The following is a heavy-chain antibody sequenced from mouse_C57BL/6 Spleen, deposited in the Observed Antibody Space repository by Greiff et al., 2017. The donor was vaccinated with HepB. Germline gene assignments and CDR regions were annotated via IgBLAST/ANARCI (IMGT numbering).Heavy chain of an antibody. CDR2: ISSGSSTI. Sequence: EVNLVESGGGLVKPGGSLKLSCAASGFTFSDYGMHWVRQAPEKGLEWVAYISSGSSTIYYADTVKGRFTISRDNAKNTLFLQMTSLRSEDTAMYYCARSDSSGYFAWFAYWGQGTLVTVSA. CDR3: ARSDSSGYFAWFAY. J-gene: IGHJ3*01. D-gene: IGHD3-2*02. V-gene: IGHV5-17*01. CDR1: GFTFSDYG.